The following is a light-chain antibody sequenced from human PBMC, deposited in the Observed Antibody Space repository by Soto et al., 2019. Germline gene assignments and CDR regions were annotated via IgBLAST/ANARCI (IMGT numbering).Light chain of an antibody. CDR3: QQYHDWPPALT. CDR2: DTS. Sequence: EIVMTQSPATLSVSPGVRATLSCRASQSVDSKLAWYQQKPGQAPRLLIFDTSTRATGIPARFSGSGSGTEFTLTISSLQSEDFAVYYCQQYHDWPPALTFGGGTKVEI. V-gene: IGKV3-15*01. CDR1: QSVDSK. J-gene: IGKJ4*01.